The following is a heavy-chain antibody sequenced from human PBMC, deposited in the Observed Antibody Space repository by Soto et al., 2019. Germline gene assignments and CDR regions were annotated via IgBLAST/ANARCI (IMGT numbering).Heavy chain of an antibody. CDR2: ISGSGGST. J-gene: IGHJ4*02. CDR3: AKANYSGYDISLNFDY. CDR1: GFTFSSYA. Sequence: EVQLLESGGGLVQPGGSLRLSCAVSGFTFSSYAMSWVRQAPGKGLEWVSGISGSGGSTYYEDSVKGRFTSSRDNTKNTLYLQMNSLRVEDTAVYYCAKANYSGYDISLNFDYWGQGTLVTVSS. V-gene: IGHV3-23*01. D-gene: IGHD5-12*01.